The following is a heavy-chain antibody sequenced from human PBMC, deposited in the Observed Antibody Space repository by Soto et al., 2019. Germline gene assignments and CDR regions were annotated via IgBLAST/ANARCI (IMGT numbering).Heavy chain of an antibody. Sequence: GGSLRLSCAASGFTFSSYWMSWVRQAPGKGLEWVAHTRQDGGQEYYVDSVKGRFTVSRDNAKNSLYLQMNSLRVEDTAVYYCARYPNPTVAGLPFDLWGQGTLVTVSS. D-gene: IGHD6-19*01. J-gene: IGHJ4*02. V-gene: IGHV3-7*03. CDR2: TRQDGGQE. CDR3: ARYPNPTVAGLPFDL. CDR1: GFTFSSYW.